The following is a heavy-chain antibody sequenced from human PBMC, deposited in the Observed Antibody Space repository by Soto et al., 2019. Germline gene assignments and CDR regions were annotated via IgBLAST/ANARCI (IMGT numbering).Heavy chain of an antibody. CDR1: GFTFSSYG. J-gene: IGHJ6*02. V-gene: IGHV3-33*01. CDR2: IWYDGSNK. CDR3: ARDLGESIFGVVTTPTDYYYGMDV. D-gene: IGHD3-3*01. Sequence: PGGSLRLSCAASGFTFSSYGMHWVRQAPGKGLEWVAVIWYDGSNKYYADSVKGRFTISRDNSKNTLYLQMNSLRAEDTAVYYCARDLGESIFGVVTTPTDYYYGMDVWGQGTTVTVSS.